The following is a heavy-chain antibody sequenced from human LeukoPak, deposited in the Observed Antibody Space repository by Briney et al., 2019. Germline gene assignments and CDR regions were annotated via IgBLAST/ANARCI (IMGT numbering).Heavy chain of an antibody. D-gene: IGHD3/OR15-3a*01. CDR3: ARSEDFGLQIDY. CDR1: GYTFTGYY. V-gene: IGHV1-2*02. CDR2: INPNSGGT. J-gene: IGHJ4*02. Sequence: GASVKVSCKASGYTFTGYYMHWVRQAPGQGLEWMGWINPNSGGTNYAQKFQGRVTMTRDTSIGTAYMELSRLRSGDTAVYYCARSEDFGLQIDYWGQGTLVTVSS.